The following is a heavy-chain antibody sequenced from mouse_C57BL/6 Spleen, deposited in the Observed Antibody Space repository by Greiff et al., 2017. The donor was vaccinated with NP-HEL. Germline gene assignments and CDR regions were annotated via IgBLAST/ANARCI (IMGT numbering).Heavy chain of an antibody. D-gene: IGHD2-4*01. CDR1: GYTFTEYT. CDR3: ARHVYYDYEDYYAMDY. J-gene: IGHJ4*01. CDR2: FYPGSGSI. V-gene: IGHV1-62-2*01. Sequence: QVQLKQSGAELVKPGASVKLSCKASGYTFTEYTIHWVKQRSGQGLEWIGWFYPGSGSIKYNEKFKDKATLTADKSSSTVYMELSRLTSEDSAVYFCARHVYYDYEDYYAMDYWGQGTSVTVSS.